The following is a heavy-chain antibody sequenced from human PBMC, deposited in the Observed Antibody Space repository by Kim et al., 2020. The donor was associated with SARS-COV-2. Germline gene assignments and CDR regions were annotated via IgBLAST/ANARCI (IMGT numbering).Heavy chain of an antibody. CDR3: ARALYHPVAAPV. CDR2: VYHTGWT. D-gene: IGHD3-16*02. CDR1: GDSIGLYY. Sequence: SETLSLTCTVSGDSIGLYYWSWVRQPPGKGLQWIGDVYHTGWTRYSPSLRSRVNISVNLSSNQFFLEVKSLTPADTATYFCARALYHPVAAPVWGRG. J-gene: IGHJ2*01. V-gene: IGHV4-59*01.